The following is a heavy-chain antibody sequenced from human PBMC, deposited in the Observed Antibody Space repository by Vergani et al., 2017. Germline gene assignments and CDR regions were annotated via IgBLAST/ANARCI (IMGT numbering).Heavy chain of an antibody. Sequence: VQLVESGGGVVQPGTSLRLSCVVSGFALNRHAMYWVRQAPGKGLEWVSSISTTSTYIYYADSVKGRFTISRDNAKNSLYLQMNSLRAEDTAVYYCASYGSGSYPYFYYYGLDVWGQGTAVTVSS. CDR2: ISTTSTYI. J-gene: IGHJ6*02. CDR1: GFALNRHA. CDR3: ASYGSGSYPYFYYYGLDV. D-gene: IGHD3-10*01. V-gene: IGHV3-21*01.